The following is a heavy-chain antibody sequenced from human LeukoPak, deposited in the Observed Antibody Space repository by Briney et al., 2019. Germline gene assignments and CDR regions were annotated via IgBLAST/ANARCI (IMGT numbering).Heavy chain of an antibody. J-gene: IGHJ4*02. Sequence: PGGSLRLSCAASGFTFRNYGMSWVRQAPGKGLEWVSVISDSGSSAYYADSVRGLFTISRDNSKNTLYLQMNSLRAEDTAVYYCAPDLRGAAWSLDYWGRGTLVTVSS. V-gene: IGHV3-23*01. D-gene: IGHD2-15*01. CDR3: APDLRGAAWSLDY. CDR1: GFTFRNYG. CDR2: ISDSGSSA.